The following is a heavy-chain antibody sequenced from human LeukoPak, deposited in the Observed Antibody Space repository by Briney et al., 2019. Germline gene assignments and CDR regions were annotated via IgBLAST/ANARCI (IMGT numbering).Heavy chain of an antibody. CDR3: VSASGTRGYDI. D-gene: IGHD3-3*01. CDR1: GFTFSDHR. CDR2: STDKLYGYTT. V-gene: IGHV3-72*01. J-gene: IGHJ3*02. Sequence: PPGRSLRLSCAVSGFTFSDHRMDSVRQGPGKGLEWVARSTDKLYGYTTAYAASVKGRFTISRADSENSLYLQMNSLKTEDTAMYYCVSASGTRGYDIWGQGTMVTVSS.